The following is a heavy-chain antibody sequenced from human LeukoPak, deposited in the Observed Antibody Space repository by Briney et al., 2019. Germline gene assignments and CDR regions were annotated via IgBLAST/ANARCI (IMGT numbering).Heavy chain of an antibody. J-gene: IGHJ4*02. CDR2: IYYSGSGST. D-gene: IGHD5-24*01. V-gene: IGHV4-59*01. Sequence: TSETLSLTCTVSGGSISGNYWSWIRQPPGKGLKWIAYIYYSGSGSTNYNPSLKSRVTMSVDTSNNQFSLRLSSVTAADTAVYYCARTTGDGSADYWGQGTLVTVSS. CDR1: GGSISGNY. CDR3: ARTTGDGSADY.